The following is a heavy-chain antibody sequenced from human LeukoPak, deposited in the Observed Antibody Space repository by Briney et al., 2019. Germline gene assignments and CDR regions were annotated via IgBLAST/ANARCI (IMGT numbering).Heavy chain of an antibody. J-gene: IGHJ4*02. Sequence: SETLSLTCTVSGDSTSNYYWSWIRQTPGKGLEWIGYIHTSGSTYYNPSLKSRVTTSVDTSKNQFSLKLSSVTAADTAVYYCARGYYDTSAYSNPFDFWGQGTLVTVSS. D-gene: IGHD3-22*01. CDR3: ARGYYDTSAYSNPFDF. CDR2: IHTSGST. V-gene: IGHV4-4*09. CDR1: GDSTSNYY.